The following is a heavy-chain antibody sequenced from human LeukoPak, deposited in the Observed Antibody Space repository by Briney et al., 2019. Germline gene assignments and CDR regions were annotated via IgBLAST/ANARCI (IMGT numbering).Heavy chain of an antibody. CDR3: AKDGGYCSSTSCYGGGYYFDY. D-gene: IGHD2-2*01. Sequence: GGSLRLSCAASGFTFSSYAMSWVRQAPGKGLEWVSAISGSGGSTYYADSVKGRFTISRDNSKNTLYLQMNSLRAEDTAVYYCAKDGGYCSSTSCYGGGYYFDYWGQGTLVTVSS. CDR1: GFTFSSYA. CDR2: ISGSGGST. J-gene: IGHJ4*02. V-gene: IGHV3-23*01.